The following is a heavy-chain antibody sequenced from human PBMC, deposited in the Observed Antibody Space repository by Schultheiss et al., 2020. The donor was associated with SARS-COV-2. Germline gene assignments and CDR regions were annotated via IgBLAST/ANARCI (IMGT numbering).Heavy chain of an antibody. CDR3: ARLHGYSYGGGMDV. Sequence: GGSLRLSCAASGFTFSDYYMNWVRQAPGKGLEWVSSISSSSSYIYYADSVKGRFTISRDNAKNSLYLQMNSLRAEDTAVYYCARLHGYSYGGGMDVWGQGTTVTVSS. CDR2: ISSSSSYI. D-gene: IGHD5-18*01. CDR1: GFTFSDYY. J-gene: IGHJ6*02. V-gene: IGHV3-21*01.